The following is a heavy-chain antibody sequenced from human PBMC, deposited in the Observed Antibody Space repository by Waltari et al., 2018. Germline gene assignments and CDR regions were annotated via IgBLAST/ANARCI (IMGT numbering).Heavy chain of an antibody. CDR1: AFTFRSSA. CDR2: ISYNARNI. J-gene: IGHJ6*02. V-gene: IGHV3-30*04. CDR3: ARDYCDRTNCHGMDV. Sequence: QVKLVESGGGVVQPGRSLRLSCEASAFTFRSSAMPWVRQAPGKGLEWVAVISYNARNIYYVDSVKGRFTVSRDNSKKTLYLQMNSLRAEDTAVYYCARDYCDRTNCHGMDVWGQGTTVTVSS. D-gene: IGHD3-22*01.